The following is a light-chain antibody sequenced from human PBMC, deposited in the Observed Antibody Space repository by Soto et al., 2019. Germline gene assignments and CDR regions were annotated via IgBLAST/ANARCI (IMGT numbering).Light chain of an antibody. CDR2: EVS. CDR3: NSYTSTSTLV. CDR1: SSDVGAYNY. V-gene: IGLV2-14*01. Sequence: QSALTQPASVSGSPGQSITISCTGTSSDVGAYNYVSWYQQHPGKAPNLMIYEVSNRPSGVSDRFSGSKSGNTASLTISGLQTEDEADYYCNSYTSTSTLVFGTGTKVTVL. J-gene: IGLJ1*01.